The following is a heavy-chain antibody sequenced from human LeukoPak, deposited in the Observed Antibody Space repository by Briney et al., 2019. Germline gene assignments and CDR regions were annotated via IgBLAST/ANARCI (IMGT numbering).Heavy chain of an antibody. J-gene: IGHJ4*02. D-gene: IGHD3-22*01. CDR2: IYSGGTT. CDR1: GGSISSSTYY. Sequence: ETLSLTCTVSGGSISSSTYYWAWVRQAPGKGLEWVSVIYSGGTTYYADSVKGRFTISRDNSKNTLYLQMNSLRAEDTAVYYCVPRSGYYFHYFDYWGQGTLVTVSS. V-gene: IGHV3-66*02. CDR3: VPRSGYYFHYFDY.